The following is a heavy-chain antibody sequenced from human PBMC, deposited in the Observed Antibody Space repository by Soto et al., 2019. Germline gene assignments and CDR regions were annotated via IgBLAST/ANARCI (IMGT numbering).Heavy chain of an antibody. V-gene: IGHV1-69*06. Sequence: QVQLVQSGAEVKKPGSSVKVSCKASGGTFSNYVVNWVRQAPGQGLEWMGRIIPISGAANYAQKFQGRVTITADKSTSTPYMELSSLRSEDTAVYYCARDITRTVVPYFDFWGQGTLVTVSS. CDR1: GGTFSNYV. CDR2: IIPISGAA. D-gene: IGHD3-10*01. J-gene: IGHJ4*02. CDR3: ARDITRTVVPYFDF.